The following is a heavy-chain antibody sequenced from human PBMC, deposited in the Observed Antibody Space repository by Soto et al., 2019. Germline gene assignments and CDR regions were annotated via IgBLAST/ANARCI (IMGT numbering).Heavy chain of an antibody. J-gene: IGHJ4*02. CDR1: GYTFTNYD. D-gene: IGHD6-13*01. Sequence: ASVKVSCKASGYTFTNYDINWVRQAPGQGLEWMGWISADTGDTNYAQKLQGRVTMATDTSTSTAYMQLRTLRSDDTAVYYCARSKYTTTWSGGLDDWGQGTLVTVSS. CDR3: ARSKYTTTWSGGLDD. V-gene: IGHV1-18*01. CDR2: ISADTGDT.